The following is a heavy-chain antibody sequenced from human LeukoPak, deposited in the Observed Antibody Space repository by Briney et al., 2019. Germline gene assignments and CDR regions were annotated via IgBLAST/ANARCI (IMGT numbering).Heavy chain of an antibody. CDR1: GFTFDDYA. V-gene: IGHV3-43*02. Sequence: PGGSLRLSCAASGFTFDDYAMHWVRQAPGKGLEWVSLNSGDGGSTYYADSVKGRFTISRDKSKNSLYLQMNSLRTENTALYYCAKDKTGTTWSVFQHWGQGTLVTVSS. J-gene: IGHJ1*01. CDR2: NSGDGGST. CDR3: AKDKTGTTWSVFQH. D-gene: IGHD1-7*01.